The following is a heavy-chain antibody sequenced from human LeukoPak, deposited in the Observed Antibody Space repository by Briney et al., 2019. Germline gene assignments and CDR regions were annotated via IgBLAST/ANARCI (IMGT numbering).Heavy chain of an antibody. J-gene: IGHJ4*02. CDR1: GGAISSYY. CDR2: IFYSGGT. Sequence: KPSETLSLTCTVSGGAISSYYWSWIRQPLGKGLEWVGYIFYSGGTKYNPSLMSRVNISVDRAQNQFSLSLKSVTAADTAVYYCARDGLYDSSGYYMDSWGQGTLVIVSS. CDR3: ARDGLYDSSGYYMDS. V-gene: IGHV4-59*01. D-gene: IGHD3-22*01.